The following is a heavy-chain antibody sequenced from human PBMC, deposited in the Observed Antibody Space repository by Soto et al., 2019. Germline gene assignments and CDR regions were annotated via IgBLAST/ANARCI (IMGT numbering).Heavy chain of an antibody. D-gene: IGHD3-22*01. CDR2: INSDGSST. J-gene: IGHJ3*02. CDR3: ARADPTYYYDSSEAFDI. Sequence: GESLKISCAASGFTFSSYWMHWVRQAPGKGLVWVSRINSDGSSTSYADSVKGRFTISRDNAKNTLYLQMNSLRAEDTAVYYCARADPTYYYDSSEAFDIWGQGTMVTVSS. CDR1: GFTFSSYW. V-gene: IGHV3-74*01.